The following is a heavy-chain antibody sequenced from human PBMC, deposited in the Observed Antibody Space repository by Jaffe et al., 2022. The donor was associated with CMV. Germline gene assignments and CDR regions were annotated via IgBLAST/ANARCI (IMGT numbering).Heavy chain of an antibody. CDR3: ARISDNSFDIVVVPAAPPRGTGYAFDI. D-gene: IGHD2-2*01. Sequence: EVQLVESGGGLVQPGGSLRLSCAASGFTFSSYEMNWVRQAPGKGLEWVSYISSSGSTIYYADSVKGRFTISRDNAKNSLYLQMNSLRAEDTAVYYCARISDNSFDIVVVPAAPPRGTGYAFDIWGQGTMVTVSS. J-gene: IGHJ3*02. CDR1: GFTFSSYE. V-gene: IGHV3-48*03. CDR2: ISSSGSTI.